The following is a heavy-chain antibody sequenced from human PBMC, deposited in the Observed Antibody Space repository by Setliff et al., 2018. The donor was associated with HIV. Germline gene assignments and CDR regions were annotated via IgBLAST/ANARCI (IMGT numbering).Heavy chain of an antibody. Sequence: PSETLSLTCTVSGGSISSGNYYWSWIRVPAGKGLEWIGHVYTDGSTNYNPSLNSRVTISVDMSKNQFSLKMNSLTAADTALYYCVSSWYWDFDFWGQGAQGTSPQ. J-gene: IGHJ4*02. D-gene: IGHD6-13*01. V-gene: IGHV4-61*09. CDR3: VSSWYWDFDF. CDR1: GGSISSGNYY. CDR2: VYTDGST.